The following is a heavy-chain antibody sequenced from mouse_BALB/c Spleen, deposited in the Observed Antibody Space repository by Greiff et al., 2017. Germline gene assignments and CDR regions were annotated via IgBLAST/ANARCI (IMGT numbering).Heavy chain of an antibody. J-gene: IGHJ1*01. CDR2: ISSGSSTI. CDR1: GFTFSSFG. Sequence: EVKLVESGGGLVQPGGSRKLSCAASGFTFSSFGMHWVRQAPEKGLEWVAYISSGSSTIYYADTVKGRFTISRDNPKNTLFLQMTSLRSEDTAMYYCARNWDGWYFDVWGAGTTVTVSS. D-gene: IGHD4-1*01. V-gene: IGHV5-17*02. CDR3: ARNWDGWYFDV.